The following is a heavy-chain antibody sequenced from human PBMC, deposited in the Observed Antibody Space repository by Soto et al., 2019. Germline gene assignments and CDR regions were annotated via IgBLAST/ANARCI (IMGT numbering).Heavy chain of an antibody. CDR3: ARLLGGSGSFIDY. J-gene: IGHJ4*02. CDR2: INSDGTST. CDR1: GFIFGGYW. Sequence: EVQLVESGGGLVQPGGSLRLSCAASGFIFGGYWMHWVRQAPGKGLVWVSRINSDGTSTSYADSVKGRFTISRDNAKNTMFLQMNSLRAKDTAVYYCARLLGGSGSFIDYWGQGTLVTVSS. D-gene: IGHD3-10*01. V-gene: IGHV3-74*01.